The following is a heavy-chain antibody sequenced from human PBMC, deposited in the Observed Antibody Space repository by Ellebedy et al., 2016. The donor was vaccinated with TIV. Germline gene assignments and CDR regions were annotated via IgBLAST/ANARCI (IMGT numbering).Heavy chain of an antibody. V-gene: IGHV1-2*02. CDR3: AREVVITTRDYYYYYGMDV. Sequence: AASVKVSCKASGYTFTGYYMHWVRQAPGQGLEWMGWINPNSGGTNYAQKFQGRVTMTRDTSISTAYMELSRLRSDDTAVYYCAREVVITTRDYYYYYGMDVWGQGTTVTVSS. D-gene: IGHD3-22*01. CDR2: INPNSGGT. J-gene: IGHJ6*02. CDR1: GYTFTGYY.